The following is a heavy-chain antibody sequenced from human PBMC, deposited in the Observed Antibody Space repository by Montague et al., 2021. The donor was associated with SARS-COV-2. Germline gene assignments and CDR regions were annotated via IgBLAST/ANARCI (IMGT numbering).Heavy chain of an antibody. CDR1: GGSISSRTYY. Sequence: SETLSLTCIVSGGSISSRTYYWGWIRQPPGKGLEWIGSIFYDGSTYYNPSLKSRVTISVDTSKNQFSLNLSSVTAAGTAVYYCARHVSGSLTHFHHWGQGSLVTVSA. D-gene: IGHD1-26*01. CDR2: IFYDGST. CDR3: ARHVSGSLTHFHH. V-gene: IGHV4-39*01. J-gene: IGHJ1*01.